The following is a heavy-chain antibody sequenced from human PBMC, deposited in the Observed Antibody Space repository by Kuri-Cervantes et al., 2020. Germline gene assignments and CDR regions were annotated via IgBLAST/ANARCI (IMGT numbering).Heavy chain of an antibody. CDR2: IIPIFGTA. D-gene: IGHD6-19*01. V-gene: IGHV1-69*05. J-gene: IGHJ6*03. CDR1: GGTFSSYA. CDR3: ARAGMYSSGWDYYYYMDV. Sequence: SVKVSCKASGGTFSSYAISWVRQAPGQGLEWMGGIIPIFGTANYAQKFQGRVTITTDESTSTAYMELSSLRSEDTAVYYCARAGMYSSGWDYYYYMDVWGKGTTVTVSS.